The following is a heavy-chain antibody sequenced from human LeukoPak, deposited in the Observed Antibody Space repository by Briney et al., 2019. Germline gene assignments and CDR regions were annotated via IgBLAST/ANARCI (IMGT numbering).Heavy chain of an antibody. Sequence: GASVKVSCKASGFTFTSSAMQWVRQARGQRLEWIGWIVVGSGNTNYAQKFQERVTITRDMSTSTAYMELSSLGSEDTAVYYCAADKSGSFSNGMDVWGQGTTVTVSS. D-gene: IGHD1-26*01. CDR2: IVVGSGNT. CDR1: GFTFTSSA. CDR3: AADKSGSFSNGMDV. V-gene: IGHV1-58*02. J-gene: IGHJ6*02.